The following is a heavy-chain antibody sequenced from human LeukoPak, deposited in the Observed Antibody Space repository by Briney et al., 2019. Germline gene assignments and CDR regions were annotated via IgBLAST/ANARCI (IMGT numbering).Heavy chain of an antibody. D-gene: IGHD1-7*01. V-gene: IGHV4-31*03. CDR2: IYYRGST. Sequence: PSQPLSLTCTVSGGSLSSGGYYWSWIRQHPGKGLEWIGYIYYRGSTYYNPSLKNRVTISVDTCKNQFSQKLSSVTAADTAVYYCARIGITGTISAGLVDYWGQGTLGTVSS. CDR1: GGSLSSGGYY. CDR3: ARIGITGTISAGLVDY. J-gene: IGHJ4*02.